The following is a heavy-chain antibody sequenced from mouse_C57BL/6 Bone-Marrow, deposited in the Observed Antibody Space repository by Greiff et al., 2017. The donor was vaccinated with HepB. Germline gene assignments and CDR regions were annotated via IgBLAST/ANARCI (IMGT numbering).Heavy chain of an antibody. V-gene: IGHV1-59*01. CDR3: ARPGATVVATPAY. Sequence: VQLQQPGAELVRPGTSVKLSCKASGYTFTSYWMHWVKQRPGQGLEWIGVIDPSDSYTNYNQKFKGKATLTVDTSSSTAYMQLSSLTSEDSAVYDCARPGATVVATPAYWGQGTLVTVAA. D-gene: IGHD1-1*01. CDR2: IDPSDSYT. CDR1: GYTFTSYW. J-gene: IGHJ3*01.